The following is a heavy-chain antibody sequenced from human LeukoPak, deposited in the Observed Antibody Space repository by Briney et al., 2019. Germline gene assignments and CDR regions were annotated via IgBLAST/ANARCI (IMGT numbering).Heavy chain of an antibody. CDR3: ARVQLGTAMATYDY. V-gene: IGHV4-61*02. D-gene: IGHD5-18*01. J-gene: IGHJ4*02. Sequence: SETLSLTCTVSGGSISSGSYYWSWIRQPAGKGLEWIGRIYSSGSTNYNPSLKSRVTISLDTSKNQFSLKLSSVTAADTAVYYCARVQLGTAMATYDYWGQGTLVTVSS. CDR2: IYSSGST. CDR1: GGSISSGSYY.